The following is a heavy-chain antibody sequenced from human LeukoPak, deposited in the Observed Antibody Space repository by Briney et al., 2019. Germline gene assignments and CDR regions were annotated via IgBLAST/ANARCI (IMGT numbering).Heavy chain of an antibody. Sequence: SETLSLTCAVSGGSISSSNWWSWVRQPPGKGLEWIGEIYHSGSTNYNPSLKSRVTISVDKSKNQFSLKLSSVTAADTAVYYCARAEASFERGRTGFDYWGQGTLVTVSS. J-gene: IGHJ4*02. V-gene: IGHV4-4*02. CDR2: IYHSGST. CDR3: ARAEASFERGRTGFDY. D-gene: IGHD1-14*01. CDR1: GGSISSSNW.